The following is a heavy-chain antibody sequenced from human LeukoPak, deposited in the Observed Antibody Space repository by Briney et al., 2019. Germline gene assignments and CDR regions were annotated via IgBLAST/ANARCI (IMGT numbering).Heavy chain of an antibody. V-gene: IGHV3-30-3*01. Sequence: SGGSLRLSCAASGFTFSSYAMHWVRQAPVKGLEWVAVISYDGSNKYYADSVKGRFTISRDNSKNTLYLQMNSLRAEDTAVYYCATRFTSRYRSSGRGDYWGQGTLVTVSS. D-gene: IGHD6-19*01. CDR2: ISYDGSNK. CDR1: GFTFSSYA. J-gene: IGHJ4*02. CDR3: ATRFTSRYRSSGRGDY.